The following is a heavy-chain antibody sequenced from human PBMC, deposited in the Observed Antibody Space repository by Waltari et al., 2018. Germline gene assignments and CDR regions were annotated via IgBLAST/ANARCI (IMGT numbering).Heavy chain of an antibody. CDR1: DASTSYSSYF. CDR3: ARGGYYYDTLGDS. Sequence: LQLQESGPGLVKASETLSLNCTVSDASTSYSSYFWGWIRQPPGKGLEWIGSVYISGTTYYNPSLMGRVTMSLETSKNQFSLKLKSVTAADTAVYYCARGGYYYDTLGDSWGQGTLVTVSS. J-gene: IGHJ5*01. D-gene: IGHD3-22*01. V-gene: IGHV4-39*07. CDR2: VYISGTT.